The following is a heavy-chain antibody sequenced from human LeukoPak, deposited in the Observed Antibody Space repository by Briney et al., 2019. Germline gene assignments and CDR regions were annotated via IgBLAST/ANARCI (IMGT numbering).Heavy chain of an antibody. CDR1: GYTFTGYY. CDR2: INPNSGGT. Sequence: GASVKVSCKASGYTFTGYYMHWVRQAPGQGLEWMGWINPNSGGTNYAQKFQGRVTMTRDTSISTAYMELSRLRSDDTAVYYCARPTLGYCSGGSCPTHWFDPWRQGTLVTVSS. V-gene: IGHV1-2*02. J-gene: IGHJ5*02. CDR3: ARPTLGYCSGGSCPTHWFDP. D-gene: IGHD2-15*01.